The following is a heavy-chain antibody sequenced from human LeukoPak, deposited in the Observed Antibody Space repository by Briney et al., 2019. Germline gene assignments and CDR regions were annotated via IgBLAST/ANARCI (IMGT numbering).Heavy chain of an antibody. J-gene: IGHJ4*02. CDR1: GGSISNYY. Sequence: SETLSLTCAVSGGSISNYYWSWIRQPPGKGLEWIGYISHSGNTNYNPSLKSRVAISLDTSKNQFSLILSSVTAADTAVYYCARVGRGDYVWGSYSFDYWGQGTLVTVSS. CDR2: ISHSGNT. D-gene: IGHD3-16*01. V-gene: IGHV4-59*01. CDR3: ARVGRGDYVWGSYSFDY.